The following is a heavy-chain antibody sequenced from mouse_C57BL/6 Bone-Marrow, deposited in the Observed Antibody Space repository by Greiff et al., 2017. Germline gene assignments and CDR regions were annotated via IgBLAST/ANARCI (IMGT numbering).Heavy chain of an antibody. Sequence: EVQLQQSGPELVKPGASVQIPCKASGYTFTDYNMDWVKQSHGKSLEWIGDINPNNGGTIYNQKFKGKATLNVDKSSSTAYMVLRSLTSEDTAVYYCARSVWLPRRLYYAMDYWGQGTSVTVSS. CDR3: ARSVWLPRRLYYAMDY. J-gene: IGHJ4*01. CDR1: GYTFTDYN. D-gene: IGHD2-2*01. CDR2: INPNNGGT. V-gene: IGHV1-18*01.